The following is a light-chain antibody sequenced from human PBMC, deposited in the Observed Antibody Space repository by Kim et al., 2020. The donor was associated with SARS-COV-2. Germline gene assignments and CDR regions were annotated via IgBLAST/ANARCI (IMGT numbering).Light chain of an antibody. V-gene: IGKV3-11*01. CDR2: EVS. CDR1: LSVSTR. Sequence: EVVLTQSPATPSLSPGERATLSCRASLSVSTRLAWYQQKPGQPPRLLMYEVSNRATATPARFSGSGSGTDFTLTISSLEPEDFAVYYCQQRKSWPLTFGQGTRLEIK. J-gene: IGKJ5*01. CDR3: QQRKSWPLT.